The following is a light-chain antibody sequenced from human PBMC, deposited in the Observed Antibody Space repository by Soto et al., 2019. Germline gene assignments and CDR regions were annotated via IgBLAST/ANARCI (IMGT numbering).Light chain of an antibody. CDR2: GAS. J-gene: IGKJ1*01. CDR1: QSVSSIY. V-gene: IGKV3-20*01. Sequence: EIVLTQSPGTLSLSPGDRATLSCRASQSVSSIYLAWYQQKPGQAPRLLIYGASSRATGIPDRFSGSGSGTDFTLTISRLEPEDFAVYYCQQYGSSQWTFGQGTKVDIK. CDR3: QQYGSSQWT.